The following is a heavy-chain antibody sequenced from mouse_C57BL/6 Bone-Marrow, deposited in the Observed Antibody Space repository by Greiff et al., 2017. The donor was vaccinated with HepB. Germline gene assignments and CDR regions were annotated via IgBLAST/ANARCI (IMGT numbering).Heavy chain of an antibody. J-gene: IGHJ3*01. Sequence: EVQGVESGGGLVKPGGSLKLSCAASGFTFSSYTMSWVRQTPEKRLEWVATISGGGGNTYYPDSVKGRFTISRDNAKNTLYLQMSSLRSEDTALYYCARHLYYGSGESPWFVYWGQGTLVTVSA. D-gene: IGHD1-1*01. V-gene: IGHV5-9*01. CDR2: ISGGGGNT. CDR1: GFTFSSYT. CDR3: ARHLYYGSGESPWFVY.